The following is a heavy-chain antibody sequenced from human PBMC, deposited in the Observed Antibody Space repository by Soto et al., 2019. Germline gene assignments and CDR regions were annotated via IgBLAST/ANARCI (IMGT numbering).Heavy chain of an antibody. V-gene: IGHV3-30-3*01. J-gene: IGHJ4*02. CDR3: ARLVVVAGASSYFDY. CDR2: ISYDGTNK. CDR1: GFAFSTYA. D-gene: IGHD2-15*01. Sequence: QVQLVESGGGVVQPGRSLRLSCAASGFAFSTYAMHWIRQAPGKGLEWVALISYDGTNKYHADSVKGRFTISRDNSNSTVYLQMDSLRADDTAKYYCARLVVVAGASSYFDYWGQGTLVTVSS.